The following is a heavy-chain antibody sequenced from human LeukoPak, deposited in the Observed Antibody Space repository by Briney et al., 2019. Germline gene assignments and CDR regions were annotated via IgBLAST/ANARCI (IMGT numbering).Heavy chain of an antibody. Sequence: VASVKVSCKASGYTFTGYYMHWVRQAPGQGLEWMGWINPNSGGTNYAQKFQGRVTMTRDTSISTAYMELSRLRSDDTAVYYCARDNKSGEGGSGYYLRAFDIWGQGTMVTVSS. D-gene: IGHD3-22*01. J-gene: IGHJ3*02. CDR1: GYTFTGYY. CDR3: ARDNKSGEGGSGYYLRAFDI. CDR2: INPNSGGT. V-gene: IGHV1-2*02.